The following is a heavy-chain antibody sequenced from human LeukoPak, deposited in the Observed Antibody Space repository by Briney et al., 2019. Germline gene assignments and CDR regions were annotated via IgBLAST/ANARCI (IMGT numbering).Heavy chain of an antibody. D-gene: IGHD3-22*01. CDR1: GGSVSSSDYY. CDR3: ARVMIARTYDAFDI. V-gene: IGHV4-39*07. Sequence: SETLSLTCTVSGGSVSSSDYYWGWIRQPPGKGLEWIGTIYYSGNTYYIPSPKSRLTISVDTSKNQFSLKLSSVTAADTAVYYCARVMIARTYDAFDIWGQGTMVSVSS. CDR2: IYYSGNT. J-gene: IGHJ3*02.